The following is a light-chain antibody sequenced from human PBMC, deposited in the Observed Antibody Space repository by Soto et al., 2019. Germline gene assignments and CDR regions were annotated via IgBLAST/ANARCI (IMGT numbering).Light chain of an antibody. V-gene: IGKV1-27*01. CDR2: AAS. Sequence: DIQMTQSPSSLSASLGDRVTITCRASQGIGVYLAWFQQKPGNVPRLLIYAASTLQSGVPSRFSGSGSGTDYTLTISSLQPEDVATYYCQKYNSAPLTFGGGTKVEIK. CDR1: QGIGVY. CDR3: QKYNSAPLT. J-gene: IGKJ4*01.